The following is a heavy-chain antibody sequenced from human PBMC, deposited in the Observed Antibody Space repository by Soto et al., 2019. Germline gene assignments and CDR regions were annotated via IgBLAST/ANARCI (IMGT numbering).Heavy chain of an antibody. CDR1: GLTSSHSG. CDR3: AKGTPGTVSR. Sequence: PGGSLRLSCPASGLTSSHSGFHLVRQAPGKGLEWVIFISSDGNTQYYGDSVKGRFAISRDNSRNTLHLQMNSLRPEDTAVYYCAKGTPGTVSRWGQGTLVTVSS. CDR2: ISSDGNTQ. D-gene: IGHD1-1*01. J-gene: IGHJ4*02. V-gene: IGHV3-30*02.